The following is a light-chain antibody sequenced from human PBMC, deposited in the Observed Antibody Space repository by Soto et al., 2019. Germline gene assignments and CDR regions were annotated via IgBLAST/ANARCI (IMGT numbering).Light chain of an antibody. CDR3: QQYNHWPRMLS. Sequence: EIVLTQSPDTLYVSPGERATLSCRASQSLSSNVAWYQQRPRQAPRLLIYATSSRASDVPARFSGSGSVTEFTLTIASLQSEDFAIYYCQQYNHWPRMLSFGGGTKVELK. V-gene: IGKV3-15*01. CDR2: ATS. CDR1: QSLSSN. J-gene: IGKJ4*01.